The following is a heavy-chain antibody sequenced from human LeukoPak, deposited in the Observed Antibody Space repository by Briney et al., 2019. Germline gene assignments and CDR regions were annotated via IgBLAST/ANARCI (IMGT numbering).Heavy chain of an antibody. J-gene: IGHJ5*02. D-gene: IGHD3-3*01. CDR2: IYYSGST. CDR1: GGSISSSSYY. V-gene: IGHV4-39*07. Sequence: SETLSLTCTVSGGSISSSSYYWGWIRQPPGKGLEWIGSIYYSGSTYYNPYLKSRVTISVDTSKNQFSLKLSSVTAADTAVYYCARGAIEYDFWSGLTTFDPWGQGTLVTVSS. CDR3: ARGAIEYDFWSGLTTFDP.